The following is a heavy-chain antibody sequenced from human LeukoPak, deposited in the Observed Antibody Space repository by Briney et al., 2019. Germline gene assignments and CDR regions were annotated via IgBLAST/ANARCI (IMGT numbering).Heavy chain of an antibody. D-gene: IGHD3-9*01. CDR1: GYTFTGYY. J-gene: IGHJ4*02. Sequence: ASVKVSCKASGYTFTGYYMHWVRQAPGQGLEWMGWINPNSGGTNYAQKFQGRVTMTRDTSISTAYMELSRLRSDDTAVYYCARDVSEGDYGILTGQDWGQGTLVTVSS. CDR2: INPNSGGT. CDR3: ARDVSEGDYGILTGQD. V-gene: IGHV1-2*02.